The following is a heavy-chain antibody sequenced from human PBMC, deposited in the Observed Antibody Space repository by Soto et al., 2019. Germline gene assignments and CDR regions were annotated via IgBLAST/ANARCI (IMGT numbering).Heavy chain of an antibody. CDR1: GFTFSTYV. V-gene: IGHV3-23*01. CDR2: IGGGGSST. D-gene: IGHD3-10*01. CDR3: AKEGALGLYYFDY. J-gene: IGHJ4*02. Sequence: HPGGSLRLSCAASGFTFSTYVMSWVRQAPGKGPEWVSTIGGGGSSTYYADSVKGRFTISRDNSKNTLYLQMNSLRPEDTAVYYCAKEGALGLYYFDYWGQGTTVTVSS.